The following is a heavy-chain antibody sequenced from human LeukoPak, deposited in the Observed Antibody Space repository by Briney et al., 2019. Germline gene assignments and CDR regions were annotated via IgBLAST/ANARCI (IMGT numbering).Heavy chain of an antibody. CDR3: AESRDGYNGCYYYMDV. V-gene: IGHV4-39*01. CDR1: GGSISSSSYY. J-gene: IGHJ6*03. D-gene: IGHD5-24*01. Sequence: SETLSLTCTVSGGSISSSSYYWGWIRQPPGKGLEWIGSIYYSGSTYYNPSLKSRVTISVDTSRNQFSLKLSSVTAADTAVYYCAESRDGYNGCYYYMDVWGKGTTVTVSS. CDR2: IYYSGST.